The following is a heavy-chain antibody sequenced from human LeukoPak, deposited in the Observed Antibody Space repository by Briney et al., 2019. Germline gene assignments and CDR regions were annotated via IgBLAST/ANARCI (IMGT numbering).Heavy chain of an antibody. CDR2: INPSSGGT. V-gene: IGHV1-2*02. CDR3: ARDREGYYDILTGYYGVGAFDI. J-gene: IGHJ3*02. Sequence: ALVKVSCKASGYTFTGYYMHWVRQAPGQGLEWMGWINPSSGGTNYAQKFQGRVTMTRDTSISTAYMELSRLRSDDTAVYYCARDREGYYDILTGYYGVGAFDIWGQGTMVTVSS. D-gene: IGHD3-9*01. CDR1: GYTFTGYY.